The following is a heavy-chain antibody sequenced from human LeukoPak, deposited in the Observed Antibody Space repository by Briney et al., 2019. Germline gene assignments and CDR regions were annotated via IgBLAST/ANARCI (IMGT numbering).Heavy chain of an antibody. V-gene: IGHV4-34*01. Sequence: PSETLSLTCAVYGGSFSGYYWSWVRQPRGKGREWIGEINHSGSTNYNPSLKSRVTISVDTSKNQFSLKLSSVTAADTAVYYWARVGPFYGSGRGPNWFDPWGQGTLVTVSS. J-gene: IGHJ5*02. CDR3: ARVGPFYGSGRGPNWFDP. D-gene: IGHD3-10*01. CDR1: GGSFSGYY. CDR2: INHSGST.